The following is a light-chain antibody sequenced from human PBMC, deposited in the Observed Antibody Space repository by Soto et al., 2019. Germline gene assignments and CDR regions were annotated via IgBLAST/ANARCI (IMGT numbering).Light chain of an antibody. V-gene: IGKV1-27*01. CDR1: QDISSY. CDR2: AAS. J-gene: IGKJ1*01. Sequence: GDRVTITCRASQDISSYLAWYQQKPGKVPKLLIYAASTLQSGVPARFSGSGSGTDFTLTISSQQPEDVATYFCQKYNNAPRTFGQGTKVEIK. CDR3: QKYNNAPRT.